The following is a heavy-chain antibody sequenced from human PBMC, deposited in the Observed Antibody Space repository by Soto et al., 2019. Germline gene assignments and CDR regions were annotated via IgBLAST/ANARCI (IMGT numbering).Heavy chain of an antibody. CDR2: MNPNSGNT. J-gene: IGHJ4*02. CDR1: GYTFTSYD. V-gene: IGHV1-8*01. CDR3: AILPHPTRRRYCSGGSCIDY. D-gene: IGHD2-15*01. Sequence: QVQLVQSGAEVKKPGASVKVSCKASGYTFTSYDINWVRHATGQGLEWMGWMNPNSGNTGYAQKFQGRVTMTRNTSISTAYMELSSLRSEETAVYYCAILPHPTRRRYCSGGSCIDYWGQGTLVTVSS.